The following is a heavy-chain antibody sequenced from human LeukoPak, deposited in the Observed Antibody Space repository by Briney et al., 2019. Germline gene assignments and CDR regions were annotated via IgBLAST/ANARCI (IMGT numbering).Heavy chain of an antibody. Sequence: GGSLRLSCAASGFTFSSYGMHWVRQAPGKGLEWVAVISYDGSNKFYADSVRGRFTISRDNSKNTLFLQMNSLRPEDTAVYYCARGPDYDILADYFDYWGQGTLVTVSS. CDR1: GFTFSSYG. D-gene: IGHD3-9*01. CDR2: ISYDGSNK. V-gene: IGHV3-30*19. CDR3: ARGPDYDILADYFDY. J-gene: IGHJ4*02.